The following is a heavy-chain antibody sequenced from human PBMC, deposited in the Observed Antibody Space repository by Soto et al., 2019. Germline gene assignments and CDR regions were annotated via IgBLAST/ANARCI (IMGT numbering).Heavy chain of an antibody. CDR2: IRSKAYGGTT. Sequence: GGSLRLSCTASGFTFGDYAMSWVRQAPGKGLEWVGFIRSKAYGGTTEYAASVKGRLTISRDDSKSIAYLQMNSLKTEDTAVYYCTRAWHIVVVTAIHDAFDIWGQGTMVTVSS. D-gene: IGHD2-21*02. CDR3: TRAWHIVVVTAIHDAFDI. V-gene: IGHV3-49*04. CDR1: GFTFGDYA. J-gene: IGHJ3*02.